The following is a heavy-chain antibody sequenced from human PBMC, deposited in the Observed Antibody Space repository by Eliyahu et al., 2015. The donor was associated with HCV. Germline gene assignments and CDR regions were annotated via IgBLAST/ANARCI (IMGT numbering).Heavy chain of an antibody. J-gene: IGHJ4*02. CDR3: AKGPDPGIAAATFDY. CDR2: ISGSGGST. CDR1: GFTFSSYA. V-gene: IGHV3-23*01. D-gene: IGHD6-13*01. Sequence: EVQLLESGGGLVQPGGSLRLSCAASGFTFSSYAMSWVRQAPGKGLEWVSAISGSGGSTYYADSVNGQGTISRDNSKNTLYLQMNSLRAEDTAVYYCAKGPDPGIAAATFDYWGQGTLVTVSS.